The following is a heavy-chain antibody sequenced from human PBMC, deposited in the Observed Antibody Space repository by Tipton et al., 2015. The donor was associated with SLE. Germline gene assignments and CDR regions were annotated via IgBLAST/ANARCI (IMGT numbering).Heavy chain of an antibody. D-gene: IGHD4-17*01. CDR2: IYSGGST. CDR3: ARVRDYGDAFDI. J-gene: IGHJ3*02. CDR1: GGSISSHY. Sequence: TLSLTCTVSGGSISSHYWSWIRQPPGKTLEWIGYIYSGGSTNYNPSLKSRVSISVDTSKNQISLKLSSVTAADTAVYYCARVRDYGDAFDIWGQGTMVTVSS. V-gene: IGHV4-59*11.